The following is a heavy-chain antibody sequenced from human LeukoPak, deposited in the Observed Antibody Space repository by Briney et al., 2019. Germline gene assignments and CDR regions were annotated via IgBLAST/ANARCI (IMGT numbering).Heavy chain of an antibody. CDR2: ISGSGGST. V-gene: IGHV3-23*01. D-gene: IGHD4-17*01. Sequence: PGGSLRLSCAASGFTFSSYAMSWVRQAPGKGLEWVSAISGSGGSTYYADSVKGRFTIPRDNSKNTLYLQMNSLRAEDTAVYYCAKLDGDQSSIDAFDIWGQGTMVTVSS. CDR1: GFTFSSYA. CDR3: AKLDGDQSSIDAFDI. J-gene: IGHJ3*02.